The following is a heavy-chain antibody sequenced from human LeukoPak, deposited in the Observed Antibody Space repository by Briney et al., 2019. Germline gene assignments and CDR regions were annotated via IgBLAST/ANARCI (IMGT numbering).Heavy chain of an antibody. CDR3: ARQPRGIAAAGLGYYYYYMDV. CDR1: GGSISSSSYY. CDR2: IYYSGST. V-gene: IGHV4-39*01. D-gene: IGHD6-13*01. J-gene: IGHJ6*03. Sequence: SETLSLTCTVSGGSISSSSYYWGWIRQPPGKGLEWIGSIYYSGSTYYNPSLKSRVTISVDTSKNQFSLKLSSVTAADTAVYYCARQPRGIAAAGLGYYYYYMDVWGKGTTVTVSS.